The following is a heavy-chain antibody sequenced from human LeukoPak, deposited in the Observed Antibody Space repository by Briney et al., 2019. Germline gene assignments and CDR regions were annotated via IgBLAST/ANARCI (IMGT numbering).Heavy chain of an antibody. J-gene: IGHJ3*01. CDR3: ARDPNGDYLGAFEF. D-gene: IGHD4-17*01. CDR1: GFTFARFA. CDR2: ITGGGAP. Sequence: GGSLRLSCVASGFTFARFAVMWLRQAPGRRLEWVSAITGGGAPRYADSVKGRFTVSRDNSKNTLYLQMNSLRAEDSAQYFCARDPNGDYLGAFEFCGQGTVVTVSS. V-gene: IGHV3-23*01.